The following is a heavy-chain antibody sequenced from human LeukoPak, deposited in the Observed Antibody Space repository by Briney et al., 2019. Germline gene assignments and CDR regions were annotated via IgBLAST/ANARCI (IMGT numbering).Heavy chain of an antibody. CDR1: GGSISSSSYY. CDR2: IYTSGNT. V-gene: IGHV4-61*02. Sequence: PSETLSLTCTVSGGSISSSSYYWGWIRQPAGKGLEWIGRIYTSGNTNYNPSLKSRVTISVDTSKDEFYLRLNSVTAADTAVYYCARGDESIAAAGDWGQGTLVTVSS. J-gene: IGHJ4*02. CDR3: ARGDESIAAAGD. D-gene: IGHD6-13*01.